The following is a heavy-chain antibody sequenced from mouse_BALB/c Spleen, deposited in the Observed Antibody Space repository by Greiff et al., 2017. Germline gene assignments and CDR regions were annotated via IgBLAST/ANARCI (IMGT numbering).Heavy chain of an antibody. Sequence: EVQVVESGGGFVQPGGSRKLSCAASGFTFSSFGMHWVRQAPEKGLEWVAYISSGSSTIYYADTVKGRFTISRDNPKNTLFLQMTSLRSEDTAMYYCARYGNYVRAMDYWGQGTSVTVSA. J-gene: IGHJ4*01. D-gene: IGHD2-1*01. V-gene: IGHV5-17*02. CDR1: GFTFSSFG. CDR2: ISSGSSTI. CDR3: ARYGNYVRAMDY.